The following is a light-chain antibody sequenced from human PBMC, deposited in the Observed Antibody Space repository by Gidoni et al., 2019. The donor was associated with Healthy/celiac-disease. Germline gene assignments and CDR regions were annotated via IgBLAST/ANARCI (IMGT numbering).Light chain of an antibody. CDR3: AAWDDSLNGYV. V-gene: IGLV1-44*01. J-gene: IGLJ1*01. CDR2: SNN. Sequence: QSVLTQPPSASGTPGQRVTISCSGSSSNLVSNTVNWYQQLPGTAPKLLIYSNNQRPSGVPDRFSGSKSGTSASLAISGLQSEDEADYYCAAWDDSLNGYVFGTGTKVTVL. CDR1: SSNLVSNT.